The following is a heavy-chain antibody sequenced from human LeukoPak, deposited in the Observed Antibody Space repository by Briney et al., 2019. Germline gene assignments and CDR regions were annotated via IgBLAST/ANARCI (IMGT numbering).Heavy chain of an antibody. Sequence: GGSLRLSCAASGFSFSSYGMHWVRQAPGKGLEWVAFIRYDGSEKYYGDSVKGRFTVARDNSRNTLFLQMNSLTTEDTAVYYCAKPPYCSTTSCLTFDSWGQGTLVTVSS. CDR3: AKPPYCSTTSCLTFDS. CDR1: GFSFSSYG. J-gene: IGHJ4*02. V-gene: IGHV3-30*02. CDR2: IRYDGSEK. D-gene: IGHD2-2*01.